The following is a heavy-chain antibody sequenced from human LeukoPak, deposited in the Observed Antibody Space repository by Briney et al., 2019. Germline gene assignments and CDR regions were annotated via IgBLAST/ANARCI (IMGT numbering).Heavy chain of an antibody. V-gene: IGHV1-2*02. CDR1: GYTFTSYA. CDR2: INPNSGGT. J-gene: IGHJ5*02. D-gene: IGHD3-10*01. CDR3: ARAGVTMVRGVNCWFDP. Sequence: GASVKVSCKASGYTFTSYAMNWVRQAPGQGLEWMGWINPNSGGTNYAQKFQGRVTMTRDTSISTAYMELSRLRSDDTAVYYCARAGVTMVRGVNCWFDPWGQRTLVTVSS.